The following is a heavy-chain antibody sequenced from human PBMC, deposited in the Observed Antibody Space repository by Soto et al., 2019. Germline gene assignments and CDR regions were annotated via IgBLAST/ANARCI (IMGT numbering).Heavy chain of an antibody. CDR1: GGSISRTIYS. D-gene: IGHD3-16*02. V-gene: IGHV4-39*01. CDR2: IYHSGRT. Sequence: SETLSLTCTVSGGSISRTIYSWGWIRQPPGKGLEWIGNIYHSGRTSYNPSLRSRVTVSLDTSKNQFSLKLTSVTAADTAVYHCATYRAWGQGTLVTVSP. J-gene: IGHJ1*01. CDR3: ATYRA.